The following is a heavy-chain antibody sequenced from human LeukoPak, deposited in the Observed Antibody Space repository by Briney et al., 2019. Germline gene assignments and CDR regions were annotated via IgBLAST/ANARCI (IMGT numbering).Heavy chain of an antibody. CDR2: IKQDGSDK. Sequence: PGGSLRLSCAASGFTFSTYWMSWVRQAPGKGLEWVANIKQDGSDKFYVDSVKGRFTISRDNAKNSMYLQMNSLRAEDTAVYYCAKEGSGGGEFDYWGQGTLVTVSS. CDR3: AKEGSGGGEFDY. CDR1: GFTFSTYW. D-gene: IGHD2-15*01. J-gene: IGHJ4*02. V-gene: IGHV3-7*01.